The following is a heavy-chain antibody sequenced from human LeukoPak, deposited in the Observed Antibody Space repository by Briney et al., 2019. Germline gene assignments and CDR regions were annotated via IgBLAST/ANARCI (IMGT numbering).Heavy chain of an antibody. J-gene: IGHJ4*02. Sequence: SVKVSCKASGCTFSSYAISWVRQARGQGLEWMGGIIPIFGTANYAQKCQGRVTITADKSTSTVYMELSSLRSEDTAVYYCARGEDGYNIDYWGQGTLVTVSS. V-gene: IGHV1-69*06. CDR2: IIPIFGTA. CDR1: GCTFSSYA. CDR3: ARGEDGYNIDY. D-gene: IGHD5-24*01.